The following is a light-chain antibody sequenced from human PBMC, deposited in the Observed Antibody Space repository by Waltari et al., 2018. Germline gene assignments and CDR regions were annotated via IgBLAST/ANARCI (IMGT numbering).Light chain of an antibody. CDR2: GNS. CDR3: QSYDSSLSGSGV. CDR1: SSNIGAGYD. V-gene: IGLV1-40*01. Sequence: QSVLTQPPSVSGAPGQRVTISCTGSSSNIGAGYDVHWYQQFPGTAPKLLIYGNSNRPSGVPDRFSGSKSGTSASLDITGRQAEDEADYYCQSYDSSLSGSGVFGGGTKLTVL. J-gene: IGLJ3*02.